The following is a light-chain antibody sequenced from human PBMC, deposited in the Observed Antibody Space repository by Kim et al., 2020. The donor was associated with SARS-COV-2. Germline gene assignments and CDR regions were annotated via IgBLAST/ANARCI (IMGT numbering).Light chain of an antibody. Sequence: LPVSPGEAPTVSCRTGQSVSSYVAWYQYKPGQAPRLLIYDASKRATGIPDRFSGRGFGTDFTLTISSLQPEDFAVYYCQQRKNWATFGQGTKLEI. CDR2: DAS. V-gene: IGKV3-11*01. J-gene: IGKJ2*01. CDR1: QSVSSY. CDR3: QQRKNWAT.